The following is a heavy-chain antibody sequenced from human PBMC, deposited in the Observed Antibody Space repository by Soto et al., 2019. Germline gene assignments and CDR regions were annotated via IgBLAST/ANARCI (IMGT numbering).Heavy chain of an antibody. CDR2: IDYSGST. CDR1: GGSISSSSYY. Sequence: SDTLSLTCSVSGGSISSSSYYWGWIRQPPGKGLEWIGSIDYSGSTYYNPSLKSRVTISVDTSKNQFSLKLSSMTAADPAVYYCERGEQLVWYYFDYWGQGTLVTVSS. D-gene: IGHD3-16*01. V-gene: IGHV4-39*07. J-gene: IGHJ4*02. CDR3: ERGEQLVWYYFDY.